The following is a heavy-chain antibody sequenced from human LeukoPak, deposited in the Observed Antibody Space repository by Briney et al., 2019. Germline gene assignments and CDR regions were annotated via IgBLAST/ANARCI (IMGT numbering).Heavy chain of an antibody. CDR2: FDPEDGET. D-gene: IGHD3-3*01. V-gene: IGHV1-24*01. CDR3: ATFDPPLQILGY. CDR1: GYTLTELS. J-gene: IGHJ4*02. Sequence: ASVKVSCKVSGYTLTELSMHWVRQAPGKGLEWMGGFDPEDGETIYAQKFQGRVTMTEDTSTDTAYMELSSLRSEDTAVYYCATFDPPLQILGYWGQGTLVTVSS.